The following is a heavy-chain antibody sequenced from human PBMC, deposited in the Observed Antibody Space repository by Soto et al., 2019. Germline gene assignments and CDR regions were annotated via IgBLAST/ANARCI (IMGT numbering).Heavy chain of an antibody. J-gene: IGHJ4*02. Sequence: ASVKVSCKASGYTFTSYGISWVRQAPGQGLEWMGWISAYNGNTNYAQKLQGRVTMTTDTSTSTAYMELRSLRSDDTAVYYCARAITYYDFWSGYRGFDYWGQGTLVT. CDR2: ISAYNGNT. V-gene: IGHV1-18*01. D-gene: IGHD3-3*01. CDR3: ARAITYYDFWSGYRGFDY. CDR1: GYTFTSYG.